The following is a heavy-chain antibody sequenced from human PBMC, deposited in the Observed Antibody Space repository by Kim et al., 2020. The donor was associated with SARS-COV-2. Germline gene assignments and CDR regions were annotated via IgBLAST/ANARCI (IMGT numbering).Heavy chain of an antibody. CDR2: INPSGGST. V-gene: IGHV1-46*01. Sequence: ASVKVSCKASGYTFTSYYMHWVRQAPGQGLEWMGIINPSGGSTSYAQKFQGRVTMTRDTSTSTVYMELSSLRSEDTAVYYCARVDALNGGTHIAAAGPNDYWGQGTLVTVSS. J-gene: IGHJ4*02. CDR1: GYTFTSYY. CDR3: ARVDALNGGTHIAAAGPNDY. D-gene: IGHD6-13*01.